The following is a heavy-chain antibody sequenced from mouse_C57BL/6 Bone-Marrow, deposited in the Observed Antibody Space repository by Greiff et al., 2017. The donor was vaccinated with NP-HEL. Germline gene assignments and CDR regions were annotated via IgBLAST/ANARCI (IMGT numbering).Heavy chain of an antibody. D-gene: IGHD2-5*01. CDR3: ARSGDYSNLYFDY. J-gene: IGHJ2*01. Sequence: VQLQQSVAELVRPGASVKLSRTASGFNIKNTYMHWVKQRPEQGLEWIGRIDPANGNTKYAPKFPGQATITADPSSNTAYLQLSSLTSEDTAIYYWARSGDYSNLYFDYWGQGTTLTVSS. V-gene: IGHV14-3*01. CDR1: GFNIKNTY. CDR2: IDPANGNT.